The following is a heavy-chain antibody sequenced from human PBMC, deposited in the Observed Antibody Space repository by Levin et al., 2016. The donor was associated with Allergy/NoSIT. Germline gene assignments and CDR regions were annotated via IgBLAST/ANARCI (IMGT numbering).Heavy chain of an antibody. D-gene: IGHD6-19*01. CDR2: ISSSSSYT. Sequence: GGSLRLSCAASGFTFSDYYMSWIRQAPGKGLEWVSYISSSSSYTNYADSMKGRFTISRDNAKNSLYLQMNSLRAEDTAVYYCARGIEAVSGYYFDYWGQGTLVTVSS. J-gene: IGHJ4*02. CDR3: ARGIEAVSGYYFDY. V-gene: IGHV3-11*05. CDR1: GFTFSDYY.